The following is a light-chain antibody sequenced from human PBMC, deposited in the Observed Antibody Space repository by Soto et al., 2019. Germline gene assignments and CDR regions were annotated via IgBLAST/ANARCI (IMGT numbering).Light chain of an antibody. J-gene: IGLJ3*02. CDR3: CSYAGSSTHNWV. V-gene: IGLV2-23*02. CDR1: SSDVGSYNL. Sequence: QSVLTQPASVSGSPGQSITISCTGTSSDVGSYNLVSWYQQHPGKAPKLMIYEVSKRPSGVSNRFSGSKSGNTASLTISGLQAEDEADYYCCSYAGSSTHNWVFGGGTQLTVL. CDR2: EVS.